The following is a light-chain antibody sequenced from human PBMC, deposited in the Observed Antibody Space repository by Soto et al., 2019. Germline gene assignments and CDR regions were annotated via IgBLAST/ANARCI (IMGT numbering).Light chain of an antibody. Sequence: QAVLTQSPSASASLGASVKLTCTLTSGHSSYAIAWHQQRPEKGPRYLMKLNSDGSHSKGDGIPDRFSGSSSGAERYLTISSLQSEDEADYYCQTWVTGIQVFGGGIKLTVL. J-gene: IGLJ2*01. V-gene: IGLV4-69*01. CDR1: SGHSSYA. CDR2: LNSDGSH. CDR3: QTWVTGIQV.